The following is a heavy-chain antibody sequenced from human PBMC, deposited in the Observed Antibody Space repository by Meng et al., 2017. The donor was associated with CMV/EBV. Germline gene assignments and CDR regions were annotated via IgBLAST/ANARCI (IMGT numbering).Heavy chain of an antibody. CDR2: INHSGST. CDR3: ARVWTGN. CDR1: GGSFSGYY. Sequence: GSLRLSCAVYGGSFSGYYWSWIRQPPGKGLEWIGEINHSGSTNYNPSLKSRVTISEDTSKNQFSLKLSSVTAADTAVYYCARVWTGNWGQGTLVTVSS. V-gene: IGHV4-34*01. J-gene: IGHJ4*02. D-gene: IGHD3/OR15-3a*01.